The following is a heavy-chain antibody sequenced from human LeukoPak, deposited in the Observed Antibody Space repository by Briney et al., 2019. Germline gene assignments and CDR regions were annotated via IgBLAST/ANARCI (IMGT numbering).Heavy chain of an antibody. CDR2: ISYDGSNK. V-gene: IGHV3-30*18. D-gene: IGHD6-19*01. Sequence: GRSLRLSCAASGFTFSSYGMQWVRQAPGKGLEWVAVISYDGSNKYYADSVKGRFTISRDNSKNTLYLQMNSLRAEDTAVYYCAKGQWLVLFPDYWGQGTLVTVSS. J-gene: IGHJ4*02. CDR1: GFTFSSYG. CDR3: AKGQWLVLFPDY.